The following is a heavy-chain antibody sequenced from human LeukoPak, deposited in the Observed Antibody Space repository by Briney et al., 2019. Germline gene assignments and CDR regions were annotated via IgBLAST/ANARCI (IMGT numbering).Heavy chain of an antibody. D-gene: IGHD2-15*01. Sequence: SVKVSCKASGGTFSSYAISCVRQAPGQGLGWMGGIIPIFGTANYAQKFQGRVTITTDESTSTAYMELSSLRSEDTAVYYCARVPYCSGGSCYLGGYYYYYMDVWGKGTTVTVSS. V-gene: IGHV1-69*05. CDR1: GGTFSSYA. CDR3: ARVPYCSGGSCYLGGYYYYYMDV. J-gene: IGHJ6*03. CDR2: IIPIFGTA.